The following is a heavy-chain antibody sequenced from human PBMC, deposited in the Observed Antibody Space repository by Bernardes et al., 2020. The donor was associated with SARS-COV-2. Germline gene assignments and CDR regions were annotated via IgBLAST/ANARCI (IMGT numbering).Heavy chain of an antibody. Sequence: ASVKVSCKVSVYSFTSYGLSWVRQAPGQGLEWMGWISAFNGNTNYAQKVQDRVTLTADTSTSTVYMELRSLRSDDTAVYYCARAFENYYDRSGNYYSDAFDIWGQGTMVTVSP. V-gene: IGHV1-18*01. J-gene: IGHJ3*02. D-gene: IGHD3-22*01. CDR2: ISAFNGNT. CDR1: VYSFTSYG. CDR3: ARAFENYYDRSGNYYSDAFDI.